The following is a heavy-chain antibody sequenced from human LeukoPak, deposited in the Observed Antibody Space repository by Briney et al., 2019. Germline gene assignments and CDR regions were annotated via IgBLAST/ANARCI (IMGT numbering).Heavy chain of an antibody. CDR1: GGSISSYY. J-gene: IGHJ3*02. D-gene: IGHD6-13*01. CDR2: IYHSGST. Sequence: TSETLSLTCTVSGGSISSYYWSWIRQPPGKGLEWIGYIYHSGSTYYNPSLKSRVTISVDRSKNQFSLKLSSVTAADTAVYYCARQQPRAFDIWGQGTTVTVSS. V-gene: IGHV4-59*12. CDR3: ARQQPRAFDI.